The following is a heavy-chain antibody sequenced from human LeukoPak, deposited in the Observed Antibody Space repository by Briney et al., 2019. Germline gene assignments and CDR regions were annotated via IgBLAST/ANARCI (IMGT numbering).Heavy chain of an antibody. CDR3: AKFLPTPIVVANYHFDY. CDR1: GGTFSSYA. Sequence: ASVKVSCKASGGTFSSYAISWVRQAPGKGLEWVSAISGSGGSTYYADSVKGRFTISRDNSKNTLYLQMNSLRAEDTAVYYCAKFLPTPIVVANYHFDYWGQGTLVTVSS. J-gene: IGHJ4*02. D-gene: IGHD2-21*01. V-gene: IGHV3-23*01. CDR2: ISGSGGST.